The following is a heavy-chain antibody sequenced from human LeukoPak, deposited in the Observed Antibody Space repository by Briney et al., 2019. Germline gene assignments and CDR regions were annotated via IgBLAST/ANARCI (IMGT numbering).Heavy chain of an antibody. J-gene: IGHJ4*02. CDR1: GFTVSSNY. V-gene: IGHV3-66*01. Sequence: PGGSPRLSCAASGFTVSSNYMSWVRLAPGKGLEWVSVIYSGGSTYYADSVKGRFTISRDNSKNTLYLQMNSLRAEDTAVYYCARGGWSMIVADWGQGTLVTVSS. D-gene: IGHD3-22*01. CDR3: ARGGWSMIVAD. CDR2: IYSGGST.